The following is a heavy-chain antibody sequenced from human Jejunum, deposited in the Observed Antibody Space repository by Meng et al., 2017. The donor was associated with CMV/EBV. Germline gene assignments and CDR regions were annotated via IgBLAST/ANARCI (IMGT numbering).Heavy chain of an antibody. Sequence: LSLTCAVYGGSFSGYYWSWIRQKGLEWIGEINHSGSTYYNPSLKSRVTMSVDTSKNHYSLKLTSVTAADTAVYYCASGNDFNIWGQGTLVTVSS. V-gene: IGHV4-34*01. CDR1: GGSFSGYY. CDR3: ASGNDFNI. J-gene: IGHJ3*02. CDR2: INHSGST.